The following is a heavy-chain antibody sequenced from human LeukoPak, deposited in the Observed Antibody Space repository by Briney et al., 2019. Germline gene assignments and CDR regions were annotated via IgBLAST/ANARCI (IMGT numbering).Heavy chain of an antibody. CDR3: ARGNYLGVDY. Sequence: PSETLSLTCTVSGGSISSSSYYWGWIRQPPGKGLEWIGSIYYSGSTYYNPSPKSRVTISVDTSKNQFSLKLSSVTAADTAVYYCARGNYLGVDYWGQGTLVTVSS. CDR1: GGSISSSSYY. J-gene: IGHJ4*02. V-gene: IGHV4-39*01. D-gene: IGHD1-7*01. CDR2: IYYSGST.